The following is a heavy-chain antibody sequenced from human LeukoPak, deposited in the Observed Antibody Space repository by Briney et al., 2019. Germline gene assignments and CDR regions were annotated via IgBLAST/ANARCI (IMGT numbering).Heavy chain of an antibody. CDR3: ARVICGGDCYSGHWYFDL. CDR1: GFTFGSYW. J-gene: IGHJ2*01. Sequence: GGSLRLSCAASGFTFGSYWTGRVRQAPGKGLEWVANIKPDGSEKYYVDSVKGRFTISRDNAKNSLYLQMNSLRAEDTAVYYCARVICGGDCYSGHWYFDLWGRGTLDTVSS. D-gene: IGHD2-21*02. V-gene: IGHV3-7*05. CDR2: IKPDGSEK.